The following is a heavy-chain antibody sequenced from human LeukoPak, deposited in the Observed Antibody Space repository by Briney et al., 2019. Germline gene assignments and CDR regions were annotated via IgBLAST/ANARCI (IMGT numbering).Heavy chain of an antibody. CDR2: IYHSGST. D-gene: IGHD2-15*01. CDR1: GGSISSGGYS. Sequence: PSETLSLTCAVSGGSISSGGYSWSWIRQPPGKGLEWIGYIYHSGSTYYNPSLKSRVTISVDRSKNQFSLKLSSVTAADAAVYYCARYCSGGSCRWFDPWGQGTLVTVPS. J-gene: IGHJ5*02. CDR3: ARYCSGGSCRWFDP. V-gene: IGHV4-30-2*01.